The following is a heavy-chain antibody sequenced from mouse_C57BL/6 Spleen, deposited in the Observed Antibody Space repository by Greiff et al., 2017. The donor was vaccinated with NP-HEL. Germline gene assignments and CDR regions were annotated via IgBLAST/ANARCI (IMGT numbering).Heavy chain of an antibody. CDR2: INPNNGGT. CDR3: AREDRGMDY. CDR1: GYTFTDYN. V-gene: IGHV1-18*01. J-gene: IGHJ4*01. Sequence: VHVKQSGPELVKPGASVKIPCKASGYTFTDYNMDWVKQSHGKSLEWIGDINPNNGGTIYNQKFKGKATLTVDKSSSTAYMELRSLTSEDTAVYYCAREDRGMDYWGQGTSVTVSS.